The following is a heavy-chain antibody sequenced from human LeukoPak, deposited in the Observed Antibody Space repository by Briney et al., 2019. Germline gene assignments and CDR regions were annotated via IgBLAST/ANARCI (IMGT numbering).Heavy chain of an antibody. CDR2: SSAHNGDT. Sequence: ASVKVSCKASGFTFTSYGISWVRQVPGQGLEWMGWSSAHNGDTNYAQNIQGRVTMTTDTSTTTAYMELRSLRSDDTAVYYCAREAYCSGGSCYPGALDTWGQGTMVTVSS. CDR1: GFTFTSYG. D-gene: IGHD2-15*01. J-gene: IGHJ3*02. V-gene: IGHV1-18*01. CDR3: AREAYCSGGSCYPGALDT.